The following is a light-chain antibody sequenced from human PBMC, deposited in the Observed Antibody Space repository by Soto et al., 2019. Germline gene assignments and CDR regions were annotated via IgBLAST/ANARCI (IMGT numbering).Light chain of an antibody. V-gene: IGLV2-14*01. Sequence: QSVLTQPASVSDSPGQSITISSTGTSSDVGGYNHVSWYQQHPGKAPKLMIYDVTNRPSGASNRFSGSKSGSTASLIISGLQAEDEADYYCVSFTSSTTYVFGTGTKVTVL. CDR3: VSFTSSTTYV. CDR1: SSDVGGYNH. J-gene: IGLJ1*01. CDR2: DVT.